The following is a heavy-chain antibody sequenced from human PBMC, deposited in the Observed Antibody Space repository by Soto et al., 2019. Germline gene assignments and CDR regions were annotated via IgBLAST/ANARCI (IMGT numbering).Heavy chain of an antibody. CDR2: INHSGST. Sequence: SETLSLTCAVYGGSFSGYYWSWIRQPPGKGLEWIGEINHSGSTNYNPSLKSRVTISVDTSKNQFSLKLSSVTAADTAVYYCARHSQIGYSYGLFDYWGQGTLVTVSS. V-gene: IGHV4-34*01. J-gene: IGHJ4*02. CDR3: ARHSQIGYSYGLFDY. CDR1: GGSFSGYY. D-gene: IGHD5-18*01.